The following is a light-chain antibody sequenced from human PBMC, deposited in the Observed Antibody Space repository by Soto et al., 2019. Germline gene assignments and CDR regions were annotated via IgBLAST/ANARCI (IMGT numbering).Light chain of an antibody. V-gene: IGLV2-8*01. CDR3: TSYAGNNNLV. CDR2: EVI. Sequence: QSVLTQPPSASGSPGQSVTISCTGTDSNYVSWYQQHPGKAPKLLIYEVIKQPSGVPDRFSGSKSGNTASLTVSGLQAEDEADYHCTSYAGNNNLVFGGGTKLTVL. J-gene: IGLJ2*01. CDR1: DSNY.